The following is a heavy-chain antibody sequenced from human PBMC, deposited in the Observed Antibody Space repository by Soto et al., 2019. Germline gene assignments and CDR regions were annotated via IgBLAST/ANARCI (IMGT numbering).Heavy chain of an antibody. CDR1: GYSFTSYW. D-gene: IGHD3-22*01. J-gene: IGHJ4*02. Sequence: PGESLKISCKGSGYSFTSYWIGWVRQMPGKGLEWMGIIYPGDSDTRYSPSFQGQVTISADKSISTAYLQWSSLKASDTAMYYCARGPTNYYDSSGYFDYWGQGNLVTVSS. V-gene: IGHV5-51*01. CDR2: IYPGDSDT. CDR3: ARGPTNYYDSSGYFDY.